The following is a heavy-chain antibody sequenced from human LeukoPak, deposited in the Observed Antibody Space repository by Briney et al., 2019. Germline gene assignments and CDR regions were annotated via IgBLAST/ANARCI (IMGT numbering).Heavy chain of an antibody. CDR1: GFTFSSYS. D-gene: IGHD2-8*01. CDR2: ISSSGSYI. Sequence: GGSLRLSCAASGFTFSSYSMNWVRQAPGKGLEWVSSISSSGSYIYYADSLKGRFTISRDNDKNSLYLQMNSLRAEDTAVYYCARDLIDYYYHYMDVWGKGTTITVSS. V-gene: IGHV3-21*01. CDR3: ARDLIDYYYHYMDV. J-gene: IGHJ6*03.